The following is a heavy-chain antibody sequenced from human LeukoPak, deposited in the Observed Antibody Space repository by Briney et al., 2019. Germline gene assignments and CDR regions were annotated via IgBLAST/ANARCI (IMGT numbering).Heavy chain of an antibody. CDR1: GFDFGAYA. D-gene: IGHD2-21*02. CDR2: VSGSGYQK. CDR3: AKGGAGTTDAPHGDVVTTTLDGFDL. V-gene: IGHV3-23*01. J-gene: IGHJ3*01. Sequence: GGSLRLSCAASGFDFGAYAMTWVRQAPGKGLEWVSTVSGSGYQKYYADSVKGRFTISRDNAKKTIFVQMHSLRAEDTAQYYCAKGGAGTTDAPHGDVVTTTLDGFDLWGQGAMVTVSS.